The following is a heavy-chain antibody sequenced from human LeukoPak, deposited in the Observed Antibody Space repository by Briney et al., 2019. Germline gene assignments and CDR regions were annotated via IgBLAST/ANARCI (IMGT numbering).Heavy chain of an antibody. CDR2: ISGSGGST. CDR1: GFTFSSYG. J-gene: IGHJ4*02. V-gene: IGHV3-23*01. CDR3: AKRSAESSGYFDY. D-gene: IGHD6-19*01. Sequence: GGSLRLSCAASGFTFSSYGMSWVRQAPGKGLEWVSAISGSGGSTYYADSVKGRFTISRDNPKNTLYLQMNSLRAEDTAVYYCAKRSAESSGYFDYWGQGTLVTVSP.